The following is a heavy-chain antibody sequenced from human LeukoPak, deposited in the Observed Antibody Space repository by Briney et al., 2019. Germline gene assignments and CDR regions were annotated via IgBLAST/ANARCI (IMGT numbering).Heavy chain of an antibody. V-gene: IGHV1-2*06. D-gene: IGHD3-22*01. J-gene: IGHJ5*02. CDR1: GYTFTGYY. Sequence: ASVKVSCKASGYTFTGYYMHWVRQAPGQGLEWMGRINPNSGGTNYAQKFQGRVTMTRDTSISTAYMELSRLRSDDTAVYYCARDRDSSGYYLGWFDPWGQGTLVTVS. CDR3: ARDRDSSGYYLGWFDP. CDR2: INPNSGGT.